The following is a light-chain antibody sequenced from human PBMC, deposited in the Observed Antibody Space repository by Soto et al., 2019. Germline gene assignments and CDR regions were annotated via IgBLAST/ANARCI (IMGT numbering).Light chain of an antibody. J-gene: IGKJ1*01. CDR3: QQYNSTIGT. CDR2: DAS. V-gene: IGKV1-5*01. Sequence: DIQMTQSPSTLSGSVGDRVTITCGASQSISGWLDWFQQKQGQAPKLLIYDASSLESGVPSRLSGSGYGTEFTITISSLQTDDFATYYCQQYNSTIGTFGQGTQVDIK. CDR1: QSISGW.